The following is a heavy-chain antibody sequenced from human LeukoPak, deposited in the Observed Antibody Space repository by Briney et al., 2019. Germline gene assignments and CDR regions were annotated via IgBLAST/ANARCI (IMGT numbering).Heavy chain of an antibody. D-gene: IGHD3-10*01. CDR2: ISGSGGST. J-gene: IGHJ4*02. CDR3: AKGARISMVRGVIYY. Sequence: PGGSLRLSCAASGFTFSSYAMSWVCQAPGKGLEWVSAISGSGGSTYYADSVKGRFTISRDNSKNTLYLQMNSLRAEDTAVYYCAKGARISMVRGVIYYWGQGTLVTVSS. V-gene: IGHV3-23*01. CDR1: GFTFSSYA.